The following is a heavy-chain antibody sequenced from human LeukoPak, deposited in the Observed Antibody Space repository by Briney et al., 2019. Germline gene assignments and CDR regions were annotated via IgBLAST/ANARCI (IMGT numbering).Heavy chain of an antibody. Sequence: SETLSLTCAVAGGSISSGGYSWGWIRQPPGRGLEWIVYIYHSGSTYYNPSLKSRVTISVNRAKNQFSLKLSYVTAGDTAVYCCACDYVDFPNWGQGTLVTVSS. V-gene: IGHV4-30-2*01. CDR3: ACDYVDFPN. CDR2: IYHSGST. D-gene: IGHD4-17*01. CDR1: GGSISSGGYS. J-gene: IGHJ4*02.